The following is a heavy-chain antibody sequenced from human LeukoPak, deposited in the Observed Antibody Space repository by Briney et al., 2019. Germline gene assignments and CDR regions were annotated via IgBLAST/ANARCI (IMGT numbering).Heavy chain of an antibody. CDR3: ARPHYYDSSSYRRPFAFDI. J-gene: IGHJ3*02. Sequence: SVKVSCKASGGTFSSYAISWVRQAPGQGLEWMGGIIPIFGTANYAQKFQGRVTITADESTSTAYMELSSLRSEDTAVYYCARPHYYDSSSYRRPFAFDIWGQGTMVTVSS. CDR1: GGTFSSYA. V-gene: IGHV1-69*13. CDR2: IIPIFGTA. D-gene: IGHD3-22*01.